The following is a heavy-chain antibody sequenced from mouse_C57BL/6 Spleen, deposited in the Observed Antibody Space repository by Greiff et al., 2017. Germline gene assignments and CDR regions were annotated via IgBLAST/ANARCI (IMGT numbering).Heavy chain of an antibody. J-gene: IGHJ3*01. V-gene: IGHV5-6*01. CDR3: ARQGGYGYDGFAY. Sequence: EVKLMESGGDLVKPGGSLKLSRVASGFTFSSYGMSWVRQTPDKRLEWVATISSGGSYTYYPDSVKGRFTISRDNAKNTLYLQMSSLKSEDTAMYYCARQGGYGYDGFAYWGQGTLVTVSA. CDR1: GFTFSSYG. CDR2: ISSGGSYT. D-gene: IGHD2-2*01.